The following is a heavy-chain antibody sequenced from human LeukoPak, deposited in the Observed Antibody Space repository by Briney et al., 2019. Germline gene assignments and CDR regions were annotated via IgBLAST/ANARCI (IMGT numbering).Heavy chain of an antibody. V-gene: IGHV1-46*01. D-gene: IGHD5-18*01. CDR3: ARAKGSLSLPDTAMVILSYYYYGMDV. J-gene: IGHJ6*02. Sequence: ASVKVSCKASGYTFTSYYMHWVRQAPGQGLEWMGITNPSGGSTSYAQKFQGRVTMTRDTSTSTVYMELSSLRSEDTAVYYCARAKGSLSLPDTAMVILSYYYYGMDVWCQGTTVTVSS. CDR1: GYTFTSYY. CDR2: TNPSGGST.